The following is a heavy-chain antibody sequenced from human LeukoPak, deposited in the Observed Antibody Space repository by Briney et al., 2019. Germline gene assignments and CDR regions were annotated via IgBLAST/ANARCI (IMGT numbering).Heavy chain of an antibody. J-gene: IGHJ4*02. CDR2: ISAYNGNT. CDR3: AREGVSGDYLLLGDY. V-gene: IGHV1-18*01. D-gene: IGHD4-17*01. Sequence: ASVKVSCKASGYTFTSYGISWVRQAPGQGLEWMGWISAYNGNTNYAQKLQGRVTMTTDTSTSTAYMELRSLRSDDTAVYYCAREGVSGDYLLLGDYWGQGTLVTVSS. CDR1: GYTFTSYG.